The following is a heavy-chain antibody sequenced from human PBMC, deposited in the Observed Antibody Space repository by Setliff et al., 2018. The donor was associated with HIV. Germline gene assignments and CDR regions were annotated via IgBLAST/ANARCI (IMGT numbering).Heavy chain of an antibody. CDR3: ARVGSSSWSVDFDY. Sequence: PSETLSLTCDVSGDSISSSNYFWGWIRQPPGKGLEWIGSFHPSGSTYYNPSLKSRVTMSVDTSKNQFSLTLSSVTAADTAVYYCARVGSSSWSVDFDYWGQGTLVTVSS. D-gene: IGHD6-13*01. CDR1: GDSISSSNYF. V-gene: IGHV4-39*07. J-gene: IGHJ4*02. CDR2: FHPSGST.